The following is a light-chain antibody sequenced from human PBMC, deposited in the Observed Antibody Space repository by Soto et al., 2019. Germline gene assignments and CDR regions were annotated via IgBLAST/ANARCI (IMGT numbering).Light chain of an antibody. CDR3: QQYGSFPYT. CDR2: GAS. CDR1: QSVSSNY. J-gene: IGKJ2*01. V-gene: IGKV3-20*01. Sequence: EIVLTQSPGTLSLSPGERATLSCRASQSVSSNYLAWYQQKPGQAPRLLISGASSRATGIPDRFSGSGSGTDFTLTIRRLDPEDFAVYYCQQYGSFPYTFGQGAKLEIK.